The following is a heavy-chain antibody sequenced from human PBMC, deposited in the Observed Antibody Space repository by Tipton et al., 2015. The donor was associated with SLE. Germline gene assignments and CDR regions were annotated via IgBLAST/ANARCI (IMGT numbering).Heavy chain of an antibody. V-gene: IGHV3-30*04. Sequence: SLRLSCAASGFTFSSYALPWVRQAPGKGLEWVAVISYDGSNKYYADSAKGRFTISRDNSKNTLYLQMNSLRAEDTAVYYCAREGTVKDAFDIWGQGTMVTVSS. CDR3: AREGTVKDAFDI. J-gene: IGHJ3*02. CDR1: GFTFSSYA. CDR2: ISYDGSNK. D-gene: IGHD4-17*01.